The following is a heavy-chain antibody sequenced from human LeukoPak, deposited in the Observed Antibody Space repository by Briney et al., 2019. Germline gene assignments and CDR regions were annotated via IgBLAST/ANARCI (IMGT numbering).Heavy chain of an antibody. CDR2: ISSSGSTI. D-gene: IGHD1-26*01. V-gene: IGHV3-48*03. Sequence: GGSLRLSCAASGFTFSSYEMNWVRQAPGKGLEWVSYISSSGSTIYYADSVKGRFTISRDNAKNSLYLQMNSLRAEDTAVYYCAVGATTALGYWGQGTLVTVSS. J-gene: IGHJ4*02. CDR3: AVGATTALGY. CDR1: GFTFSSYE.